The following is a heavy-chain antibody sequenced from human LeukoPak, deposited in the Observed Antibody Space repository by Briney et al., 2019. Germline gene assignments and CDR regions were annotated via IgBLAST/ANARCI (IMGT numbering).Heavy chain of an antibody. J-gene: IGHJ3*01. Sequence: GGSLRLSCAASGFTFSDYYMSWIRQAPGKGLEWVSYISSSGSTIYYADSVKGRFTISRDNAKNSLYLQMNSLRAEDTAVYYCARGISAVVPRAFDLWGQGTMVTVSS. CDR3: ARGISAVVPRAFDL. CDR2: ISSSGSTI. D-gene: IGHD2-15*01. CDR1: GFTFSDYY. V-gene: IGHV3-11*04.